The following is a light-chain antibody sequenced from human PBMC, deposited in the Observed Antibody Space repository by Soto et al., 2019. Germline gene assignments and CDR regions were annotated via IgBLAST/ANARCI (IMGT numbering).Light chain of an antibody. Sequence: DIQMTQSPSTLSASVGDRVTITCRASQRISSWLAWYQQKPGKAPKLLIYKASSLESGVPSRFSVSGSGTEFTLTISSLQPYDFATYYYQQYNSYRRTFGQVNKVEI. V-gene: IGKV1-5*03. CDR2: KAS. CDR3: QQYNSYRRT. J-gene: IGKJ1*01. CDR1: QRISSW.